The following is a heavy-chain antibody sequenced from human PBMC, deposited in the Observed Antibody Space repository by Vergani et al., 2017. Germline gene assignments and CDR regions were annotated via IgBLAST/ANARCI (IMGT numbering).Heavy chain of an antibody. CDR1: GGTFSSYA. V-gene: IGHV1-69*04. CDR2: IIPILGIA. CDR3: ARAVGEIVATITRFDPRVVDYYGMDV. D-gene: IGHD5-12*01. Sequence: QVQLVQSGAEVKKPGSSVKVSCKASGGTFSSYAISWVRQAPGQGLEWMGRIIPILGIANYAQKFQGRVTITADKYTSTAYMELSSMRSEDTAVYYCARAVGEIVATITRFDPRVVDYYGMDVWGQGTTVTVSS. J-gene: IGHJ6*02.